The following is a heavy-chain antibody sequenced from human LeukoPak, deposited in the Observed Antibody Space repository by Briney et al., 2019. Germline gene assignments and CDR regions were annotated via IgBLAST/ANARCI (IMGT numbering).Heavy chain of an antibody. D-gene: IGHD1-14*01. CDR3: ASRTGVY. CDR1: RFTLRSYW. J-gene: IGHJ4*02. CDR2: INTDGSST. Sequence: GGSLRLSCAASRFTLRSYWMHWVRHAPGKGLVWVSRINTDGSSTNYADSVKGRFTISRDNAMNTLYLQMNNLRAEDTAVYYCASRTGVYWGEGTLVTVSS. V-gene: IGHV3-74*01.